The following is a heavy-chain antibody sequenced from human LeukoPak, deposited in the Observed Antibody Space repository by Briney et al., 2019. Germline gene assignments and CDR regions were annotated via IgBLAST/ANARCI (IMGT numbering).Heavy chain of an antibody. J-gene: IGHJ4*02. V-gene: IGHV3-23*01. Sequence: QPGGSERLSCAASGFTFSSYAMSWVRQAPGKGLEWVSAISGSGGSTYYADSVKGRFTISRDNSKNTLYLQMNSLRAEDTAVYYCAKVEYCSSTSCYSLDYWGQGTLVTVSS. CDR3: AKVEYCSSTSCYSLDY. D-gene: IGHD2-2*01. CDR2: ISGSGGST. CDR1: GFTFSSYA.